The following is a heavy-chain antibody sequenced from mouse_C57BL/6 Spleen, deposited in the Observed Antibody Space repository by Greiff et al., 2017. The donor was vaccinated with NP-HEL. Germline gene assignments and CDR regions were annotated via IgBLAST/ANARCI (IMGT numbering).Heavy chain of an antibody. J-gene: IGHJ3*01. CDR3: ARSLYDGYYDY. Sequence: DVMLVESGGGLVQPGGSLSLSCAASGFTFTDYYMSWVRQPPGKALEWLGFIRNKANGYTTEYSASVKGRFTISRDNSQSILYLQMNALRAEDSATYYCARSLYDGYYDYWGQGTLVTVSA. CDR1: GFTFTDYY. V-gene: IGHV7-3*01. D-gene: IGHD2-3*01. CDR2: IRNKANGYTT.